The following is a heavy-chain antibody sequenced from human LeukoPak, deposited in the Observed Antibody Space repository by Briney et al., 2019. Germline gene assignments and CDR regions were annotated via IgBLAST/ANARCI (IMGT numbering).Heavy chain of an antibody. Sequence: SETLSLTCAVYGGSFSGYYWSWIRQPPGKGQEWIGEINHSGSTNYNPSLKSRVTISVDTSKNQFSLKLSSVTAADTAVYYCARGVYNWFDPWGQGTLVTVSS. D-gene: IGHD1-14*01. CDR2: INHSGST. V-gene: IGHV4-34*01. CDR3: ARGVYNWFDP. J-gene: IGHJ5*02. CDR1: GGSFSGYY.